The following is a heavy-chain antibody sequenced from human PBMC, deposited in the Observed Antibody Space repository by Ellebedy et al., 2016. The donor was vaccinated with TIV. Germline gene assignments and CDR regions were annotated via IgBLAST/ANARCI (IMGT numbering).Heavy chain of an antibody. V-gene: IGHV4-31*03. J-gene: IGHJ4*02. CDR2: IYYSGST. CDR3: ARDEGGSGSLSY. CDR1: GGSISSGGYY. Sequence: MPSETLSLTCTVSGGSISSGGYYWSWIRQHPGKGLEWIGYIYYSGSTYYNPSLKSRITISVDTSKNQFSLKLSSVTAADTALYYCARDEGGSGSLSYWGQGTLVTVSS. D-gene: IGHD3-10*01.